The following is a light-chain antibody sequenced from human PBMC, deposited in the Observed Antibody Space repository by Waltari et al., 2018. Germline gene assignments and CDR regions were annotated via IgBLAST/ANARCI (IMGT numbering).Light chain of an antibody. CDR2: EVS. Sequence: QSALTQPASVSGSPGQSITISCTGTSSDVGSYNLVSWYQQHPGKAPNRMIYEVSKRPSGVSNRFSGSKSGNTASLTISGLQAEDEADYYCCSYAGSSTSVVFGGGTKLTVL. CDR3: CSYAGSSTSVV. J-gene: IGLJ2*01. V-gene: IGLV2-23*02. CDR1: SSDVGSYNL.